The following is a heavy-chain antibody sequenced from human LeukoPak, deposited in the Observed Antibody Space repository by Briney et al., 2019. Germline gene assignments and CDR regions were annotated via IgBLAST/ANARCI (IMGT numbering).Heavy chain of an antibody. CDR1: GFTFSSYE. J-gene: IGHJ4*02. Sequence: GGSLRLSCAASGFTFSSYEMNWVRQAPGKGLEWVSSISSSSTYIYYADSVKGRFTISRDNAKNSLYLQVHSLRAEDTAVYYCARDSHYYDTTDPKYYLDYWGQGTLVTVSS. CDR2: ISSSSTYI. CDR3: ARDSHYYDTTDPKYYLDY. V-gene: IGHV3-21*01. D-gene: IGHD3-22*01.